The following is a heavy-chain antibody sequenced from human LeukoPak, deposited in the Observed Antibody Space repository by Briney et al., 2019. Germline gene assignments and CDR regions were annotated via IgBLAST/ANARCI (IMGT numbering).Heavy chain of an antibody. CDR1: GFTFSSYS. CDR2: ISSSSSYI. D-gene: IGHD6-19*01. Sequence: GGSLRLSCAASGFTFSSYSMNWVRQAPGKGLEWVSSISSSSSYIYYADSVKGRFTISRDNAKNSLYLRMNSLRAEDTAVYYCARDSSGWYMSDYWGQGTLVTVSS. V-gene: IGHV3-21*01. CDR3: ARDSSGWYMSDY. J-gene: IGHJ4*02.